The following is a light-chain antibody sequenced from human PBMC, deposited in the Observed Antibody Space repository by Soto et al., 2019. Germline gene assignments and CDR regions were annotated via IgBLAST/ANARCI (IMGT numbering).Light chain of an antibody. CDR3: ALYMGGGIWV. J-gene: IGLJ3*02. CDR1: SGSVSTTYS. Sequence: QTVVTQEPSFSVSPGGTVTITCGLTSGSVSTTYSASWYQQTPGQSPRTLIYSTNTRSSGVPARFSGSILGNKAALTITGAQADDECDYYCALYMGGGIWVFGGGTQVTVL. CDR2: STN. V-gene: IGLV8-61*01.